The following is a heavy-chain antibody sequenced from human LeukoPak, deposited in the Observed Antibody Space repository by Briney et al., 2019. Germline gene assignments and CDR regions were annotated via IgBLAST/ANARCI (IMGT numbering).Heavy chain of an antibody. CDR2: VNPNSGAT. CDR1: GYIFTGYY. V-gene: IGHV1-2*02. Sequence: ASVKVSCKSSGYIFTGYYIHWVRQAPGQGLEWMGWVNPNSGATNYAQKFQGRVTMTRDTSISTTYMDLSRLRSDDTAVYYCVRETATVNTAFDIWGQGTMVTVS. J-gene: IGHJ3*02. D-gene: IGHD4-11*01. CDR3: VRETATVNTAFDI.